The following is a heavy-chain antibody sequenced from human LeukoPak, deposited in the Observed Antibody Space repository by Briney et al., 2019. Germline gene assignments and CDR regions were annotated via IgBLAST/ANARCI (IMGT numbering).Heavy chain of an antibody. CDR1: GFTVSGYS. CDR2: ISYDRDNK. CDR3: ARDPFGGKIFDF. J-gene: IGHJ4*02. V-gene: IGHV3-30*14. Sequence: PGRSLRLSCAASGFTVSGYSMHWVRQAPGKGLEWVAVISYDRDNKYYADSVRGRFTISRDTSNNTLCLHLNSLRAEDTAVYYCARDPFGGKIFDFWGQGTLVTVSS. D-gene: IGHD3-10*01.